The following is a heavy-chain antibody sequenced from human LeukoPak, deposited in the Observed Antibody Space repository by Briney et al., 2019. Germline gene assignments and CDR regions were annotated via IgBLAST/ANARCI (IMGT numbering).Heavy chain of an antibody. J-gene: IGHJ4*02. Sequence: PGGSLRLSCAASGFTFSSYWMSWVRQAPGKGLEWVASIKQDGSEKHYVDSVRGRCTISRDNAKNSLYLQMNSLRAEDTALYYCARSYSTGWYPNYFDYWGQGTLVTVSS. CDR2: IKQDGSEK. CDR3: ARSYSTGWYPNYFDY. D-gene: IGHD6-19*01. CDR1: GFTFSSYW. V-gene: IGHV3-7*03.